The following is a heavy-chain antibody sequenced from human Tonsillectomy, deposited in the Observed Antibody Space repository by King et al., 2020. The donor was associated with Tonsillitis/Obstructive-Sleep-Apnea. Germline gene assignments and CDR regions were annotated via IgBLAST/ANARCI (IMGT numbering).Heavy chain of an antibody. CDR3: AKTPPRYDILTGYYYYYYMDV. CDR2: FSGSGGGT. Sequence: VQLVESGGGLVQPGGSLRLSCAASGFTFSSYAMSWVRQAPGKGLEWGSAFSGSGGGTYYADSVKGGFTFSRDNSKNTLYLQMNSLRAEDTAVYYCAKTPPRYDILTGYYYYYYMDVWGKGTTVTVSS. CDR1: GFTFSSYA. J-gene: IGHJ6*03. D-gene: IGHD3-9*01. V-gene: IGHV3-23*04.